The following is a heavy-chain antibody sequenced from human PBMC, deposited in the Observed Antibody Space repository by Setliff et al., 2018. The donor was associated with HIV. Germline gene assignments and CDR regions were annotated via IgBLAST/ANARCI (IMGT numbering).Heavy chain of an antibody. D-gene: IGHD1-1*01. V-gene: IGHV5-51*01. CDR3: VRRTWSDVRMDP. CDR1: EYDFTNYW. J-gene: IGHJ5*02. Sequence: GESLTISCKGPEYDFTNYWIGWVRQMPGRGLEWLGITYPAASHTIYSPSFQGQVTISVDTSITTVYLQWSSLKASDSAMYYCVRRTWSDVRMDPWGQGTLVTVSS. CDR2: TYPAASHT.